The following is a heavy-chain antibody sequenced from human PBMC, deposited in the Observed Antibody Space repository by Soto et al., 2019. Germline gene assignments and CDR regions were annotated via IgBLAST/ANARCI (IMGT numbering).Heavy chain of an antibody. Sequence: QVQLQESGPGLVRPSETLSLTCTVSSDSISSYYWIWIRQSPGKGLEWIGYNDYSGNTNYNPSLKSRVTRSGDTSKNQFSLRLSSVTAADTAVYYCARAVGDPLYYLDYWGQGTLVTVSS. D-gene: IGHD6-19*01. CDR3: ARAVGDPLYYLDY. J-gene: IGHJ4*02. V-gene: IGHV4-59*08. CDR2: NDYSGNT. CDR1: SDSISSYY.